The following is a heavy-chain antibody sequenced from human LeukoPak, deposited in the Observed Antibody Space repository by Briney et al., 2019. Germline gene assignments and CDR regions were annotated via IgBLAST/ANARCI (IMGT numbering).Heavy chain of an antibody. J-gene: IGHJ4*02. CDR3: ARDPGTAMADY. V-gene: IGHV3-48*03. Sequence: GGSLRLSCAASGFTFSSYEMNWVRQAPGKGLEWVSYISSSGSTIYYADSVKGRFTISRDNAKNSLYLQMNSLRAEDTAVYYCARDPGTAMADYWGQGTLVTVSS. CDR2: ISSSGSTI. CDR1: GFTFSSYE. D-gene: IGHD5-18*01.